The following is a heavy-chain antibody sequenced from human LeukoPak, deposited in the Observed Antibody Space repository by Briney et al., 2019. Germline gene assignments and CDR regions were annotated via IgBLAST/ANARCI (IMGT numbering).Heavy chain of an antibody. CDR2: ISSSGSTI. Sequence: PGGSLRLSCAASGFTFSSYEVNWVRQAPGKGLEWVSYISSSGSTIYYADSVKGRFTISRDNAKNSLYLQMNSLRAEDTAVYYFARTDYYDSSGYYGRGYYYYYGMDVWGQGTTVTVSS. CDR1: GFTFSSYE. V-gene: IGHV3-48*03. D-gene: IGHD3-22*01. CDR3: ARTDYYDSSGYYGRGYYYYYGMDV. J-gene: IGHJ6*02.